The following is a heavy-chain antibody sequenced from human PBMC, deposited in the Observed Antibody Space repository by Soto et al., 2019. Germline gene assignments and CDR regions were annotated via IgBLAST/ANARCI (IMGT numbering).Heavy chain of an antibody. D-gene: IGHD3-10*01. CDR3: AKDRYYGSGSYPDV. CDR2: ISGSGGST. CDR1: GFTFSNYA. J-gene: IGHJ6*02. V-gene: IGHV3-23*01. Sequence: EVQMLASGGGLVQPGGSLRLSCAASGFTFSNYAMSWVRQAPGKGLEWVSTISGSGGSTYYADSVKGRFTISRDNSKNSLYLQMNSLRADDTAVYYCAKDRYYGSGSYPDVWGQGTTVTVSS.